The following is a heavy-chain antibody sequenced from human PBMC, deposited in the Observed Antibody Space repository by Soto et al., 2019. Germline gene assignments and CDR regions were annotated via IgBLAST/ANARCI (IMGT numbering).Heavy chain of an antibody. Sequence: QVQLVQSGAEVKKRGASVKVSCKTSGYTFTSYGISWVRQAPGQGLEWMGWISAYNGNTNYAQKLQGRVTMTTDTFTSTAYMELSSLRSDDTAVYYCARDFASRYGKAGDALDIWGQGTMVTVSS. CDR2: ISAYNGNT. CDR3: ARDFASRYGKAGDALDI. D-gene: IGHD5-12*01. J-gene: IGHJ3*02. V-gene: IGHV1-18*01. CDR1: GYTFTSYG.